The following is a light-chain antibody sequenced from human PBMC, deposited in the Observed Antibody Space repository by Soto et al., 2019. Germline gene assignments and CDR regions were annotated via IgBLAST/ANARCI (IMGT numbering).Light chain of an antibody. V-gene: IGLV2-14*01. J-gene: IGLJ1*01. CDR3: SAYRSSRTLV. CDR2: DVT. Sequence: QSALTQPAFVSGSPGQSITISCTGTNSDIGGYNFVSWYQQHPGKVPKLMIYDVTNRPSGVSNRFSGSKSGNTASLTISGLQAEDEADYYCSAYRSSRTLVFGTGTKLTVL. CDR1: NSDIGGYNF.